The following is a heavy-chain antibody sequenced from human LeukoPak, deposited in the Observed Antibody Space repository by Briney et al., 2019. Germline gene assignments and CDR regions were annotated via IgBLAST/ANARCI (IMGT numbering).Heavy chain of an antibody. V-gene: IGHV4-59*12. D-gene: IGHD4-17*01. CDR3: ARFPRGSTGAFDI. CDR1: AGSISIYY. CDR2: IYYSGST. J-gene: IGHJ3*02. Sequence: SQTLSLTCTVSAGSISIYYCSWIRQPPGKGLEWIGGIYYSGSTYYNPSLKSRVTISVDTSKNQSSLKLSSVTAADPAVYYCARFPRGSTGAFDIWGQGTMVTVSS.